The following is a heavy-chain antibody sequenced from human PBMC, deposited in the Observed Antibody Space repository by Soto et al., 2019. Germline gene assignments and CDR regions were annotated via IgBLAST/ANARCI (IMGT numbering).Heavy chain of an antibody. CDR3: ARDFAYFDS. D-gene: IGHD3-3*01. V-gene: IGHV4-61*01. CDR2: VYPTGRT. Sequence: PAVPFALTCPDSGGSVKGGSYSWSWIRQPPGNGLEWIGYVYPTGRTSYTPSLKSRVPISMDTSKNQFSLNLDSVTAADTSLYFCARDFAYFDSWGQGPLVTVS. J-gene: IGHJ4*02. CDR1: GGSVKGGSYS.